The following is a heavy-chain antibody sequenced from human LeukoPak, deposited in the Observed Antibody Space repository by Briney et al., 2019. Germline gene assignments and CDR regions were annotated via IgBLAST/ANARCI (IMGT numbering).Heavy chain of an antibody. J-gene: IGHJ4*02. D-gene: IGHD6-6*01. CDR1: GFTFSSYA. V-gene: IGHV3-23*01. Sequence: TGGSLRLSCAASGFTFSSYAMSWVRQAPGKGLEWVSAISGSGGSSYYADSVKGRFTISRDNSKNTLYLQMNSLRAEDTAVYYCAKDLLIAARIPDYWGQGTLVTVSS. CDR2: ISGSGGSS. CDR3: AKDLLIAARIPDY.